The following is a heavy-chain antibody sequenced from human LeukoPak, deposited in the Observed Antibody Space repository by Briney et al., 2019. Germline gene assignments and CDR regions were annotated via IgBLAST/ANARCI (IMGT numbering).Heavy chain of an antibody. V-gene: IGHV3-48*03. CDR3: ARQDILTGLDY. J-gene: IGHJ4*02. D-gene: IGHD3-9*01. Sequence: GGSLRLSCAASGFTFSSYEMNWVRQAPGKGLEWVSYISSSGSTIYYADSVKGRFTISRDNAKNSLYLQMNSLRAEDTAVYYCARQDILTGLDYWGQGTLVTVSS. CDR2: ISSSGSTI. CDR1: GFTFSSYE.